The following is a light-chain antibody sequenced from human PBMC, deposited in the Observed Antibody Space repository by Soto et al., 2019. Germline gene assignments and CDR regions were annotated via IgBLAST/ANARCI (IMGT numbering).Light chain of an antibody. J-gene: IGKJ5*01. CDR3: QQYGSSPIT. CDR2: DAS. CDR1: ADVSSSY. Sequence: EIVLTQSPATLSLSPGERATLSCGASADVSSSYVAWYQQKSGLAPRLLIHDASSRATGIPDRFSGSKSGTGFTLTIRRLEPEDAAVYYCQQYGSSPITFGQGTRLEIK. V-gene: IGKV3D-20*01.